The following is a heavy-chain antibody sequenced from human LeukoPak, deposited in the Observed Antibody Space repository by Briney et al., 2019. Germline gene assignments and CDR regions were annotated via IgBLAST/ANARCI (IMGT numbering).Heavy chain of an antibody. J-gene: IGHJ4*02. CDR3: ARGNYCSGGSCYDGAFDY. CDR2: ISPSGGST. CDR1: GYTFTSNY. D-gene: IGHD2-15*01. V-gene: IGHV1-46*01. Sequence: AASVKVSCKAFGYTFTSNYMHWVRQAPGQGPEWMGLISPSGGSTTYAQKLQGRVTMTTDTSTSTAYMELRSLRSDDTAVYYCARGNYCSGGSCYDGAFDYWGQGTLVTVSS.